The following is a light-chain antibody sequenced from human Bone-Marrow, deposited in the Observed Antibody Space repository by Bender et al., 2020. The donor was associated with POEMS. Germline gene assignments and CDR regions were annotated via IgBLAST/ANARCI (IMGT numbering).Light chain of an antibody. CDR1: HIGGKS. Sequence: VLTQPPSVSVSPGQTAGIACGGDHIGGKSVHWYQQKAGQAPVLVVYDDSVRPSGISERFSGSNSDNTATLTITRVEAGDEADYFCQVWDSSNDHVVFGGGTKLTVL. V-gene: IGLV3-21*02. J-gene: IGLJ3*02. CDR2: DDS. CDR3: QVWDSSNDHVV.